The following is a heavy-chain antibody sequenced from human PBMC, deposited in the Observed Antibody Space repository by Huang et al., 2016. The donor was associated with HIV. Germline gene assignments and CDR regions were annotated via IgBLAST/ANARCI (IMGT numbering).Heavy chain of an antibody. CDR3: TNTFHTAAGQCYFEY. D-gene: IGHD6-13*01. V-gene: IGHV4-39*01. CDR2: SYSMGNP. CDR1: GGAISSSTYY. Sequence: QLQLQEWGPRLVKPSETLSLTCTVAGGAISSSTYYWSWSRQPPGKGLAGIWNSYSMGNPFYNPSLKIRVTISVATSKSQFSLKLTSLAAADTAVYCCTNTFHTAAGQCYFEYWGQGTLVTVSS. J-gene: IGHJ4*02.